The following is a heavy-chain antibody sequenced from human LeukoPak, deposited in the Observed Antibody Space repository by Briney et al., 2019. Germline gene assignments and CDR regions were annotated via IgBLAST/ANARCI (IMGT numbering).Heavy chain of an antibody. D-gene: IGHD6-19*01. J-gene: IGHJ1*01. CDR3: ARDTASVWYSSGWYEYFQH. V-gene: IGHV1-46*01. CDR2: INPSSGST. CDR1: GYTFTSLY. Sequence: ASVKVSCKASGYTFTSLYMHWVRQAPGQGLEWMGVINPSSGSTSNAQKFQGRVTMTRDTSTSTVYMELSSLRSEDTAVYYCARDTASVWYSSGWYEYFQHWGQGTPVTVSS.